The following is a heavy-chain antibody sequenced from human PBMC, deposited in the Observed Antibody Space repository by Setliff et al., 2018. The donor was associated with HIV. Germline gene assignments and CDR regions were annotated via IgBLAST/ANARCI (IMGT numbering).Heavy chain of an antibody. J-gene: IGHJ5*02. V-gene: IGHV1-2*06. D-gene: IGHD3-3*01. Sequence: EASVKVSCQASGDTFSSYALSWVRQAPGQGLEWMGRINPNSGGTNYAQKFQGRVTMTRDTSISTAYMELSRLRSDDTAVYYCAREGRRFGHTLGWFDPWGQGTLVTVSS. CDR3: AREGRRFGHTLGWFDP. CDR1: GDTFSSYA. CDR2: INPNSGGT.